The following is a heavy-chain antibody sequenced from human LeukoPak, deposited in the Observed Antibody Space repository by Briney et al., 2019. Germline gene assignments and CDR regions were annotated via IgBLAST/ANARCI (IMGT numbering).Heavy chain of an antibody. V-gene: IGHV4-39*01. Sequence: PSETLSLTCSVSVGSIGRSSYFWGWIRQPPGKGPEWIGSIYYSGSTYYNPSLRRRVTISVDTSKNQFSLKFSSVTAADTAIYYCARVFEMATIRKLYYFDHWGQGTLVTVSS. CDR1: VGSIGRSSYF. CDR2: IYYSGST. J-gene: IGHJ4*02. D-gene: IGHD5-24*01. CDR3: ARVFEMATIRKLYYFDH.